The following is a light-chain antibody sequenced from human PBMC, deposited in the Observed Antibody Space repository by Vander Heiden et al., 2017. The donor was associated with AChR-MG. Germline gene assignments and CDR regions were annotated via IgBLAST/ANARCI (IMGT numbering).Light chain of an antibody. J-gene: IGKJ1*01. Sequence: DSQMTQSPSSLSASVGDRVTITFRASQSISSYLNGYQQKPGKAAKILIYAASSLQDGVPSRCSSGGAGTDVTLPISSLQPEDYSTYYCRQSYSTWWTFGRGTKVEIK. CDR3: RQSYSTWWT. CDR2: AAS. V-gene: IGKV1-39*01. CDR1: QSISSY.